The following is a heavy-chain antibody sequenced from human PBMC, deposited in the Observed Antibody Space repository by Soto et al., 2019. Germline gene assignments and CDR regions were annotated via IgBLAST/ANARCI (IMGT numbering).Heavy chain of an antibody. Sequence: ASVKVSCKASGGTFSSYTISWVRQAPGQGLEWMGRIIPILGIANYAQKFQGRVTITADKSTSTAYMELSSLRSEDTAVYYCARGRTTRLNYYYYMDVWGKGTTVTVSS. CDR2: IIPILGIA. CDR1: GGTFSSYT. V-gene: IGHV1-69*02. J-gene: IGHJ6*03. CDR3: ARGRTTRLNYYYYMDV. D-gene: IGHD2-2*01.